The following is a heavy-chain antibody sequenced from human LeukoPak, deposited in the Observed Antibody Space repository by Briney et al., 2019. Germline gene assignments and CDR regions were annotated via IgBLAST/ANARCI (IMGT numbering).Heavy chain of an antibody. D-gene: IGHD1-14*01. J-gene: IGHJ5*02. CDR1: GGSISSGSYY. CDR2: IYTSGST. Sequence: PSQTLSLTCTVSGGSISSGSYYWSWIRQPAGKGLEWIGRIYTSGSTNYNPSLKSRVTISVGTSKNQFSLKLSSVTAADTAVYYCARTYRENWFDPWGQGTLVTVSS. V-gene: IGHV4-61*02. CDR3: ARTYRENWFDP.